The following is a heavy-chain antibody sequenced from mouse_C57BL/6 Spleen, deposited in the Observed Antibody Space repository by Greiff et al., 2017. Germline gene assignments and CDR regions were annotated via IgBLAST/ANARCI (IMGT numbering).Heavy chain of an antibody. CDR2: IHPSDSDT. Sequence: VQLQQPGAELVKPGASVKLSCKASGYTFTSYWMHWVKQRPGQGLEWIGMIHPSDSDTNYNQKFKGKATLTVDKSSSTAYMQLSSLTSEDSAVYYCAIPSLFSYWYFDVWGTGTTVTVSS. CDR3: AIPSLFSYWYFDV. J-gene: IGHJ1*03. D-gene: IGHD2-3*01. V-gene: IGHV1-74*01. CDR1: GYTFTSYW.